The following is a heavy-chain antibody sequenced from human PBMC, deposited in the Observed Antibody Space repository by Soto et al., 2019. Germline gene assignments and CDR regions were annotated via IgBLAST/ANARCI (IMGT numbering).Heavy chain of an antibody. V-gene: IGHV4-30-4*08. Sequence: SETLSLTCTVSGGSISSGGYYWSWIRQHPGKGLEWIGYIYYSGNTNYNPSLKSRVTLSVDTSTNQCSLTLSSVTAADTAVYYCALRSMAVVPEYWGQGTLVTVSS. CDR3: ALRSMAVVPEY. J-gene: IGHJ4*02. CDR2: IYYSGNT. CDR1: GGSISSGGYY. D-gene: IGHD3-22*01.